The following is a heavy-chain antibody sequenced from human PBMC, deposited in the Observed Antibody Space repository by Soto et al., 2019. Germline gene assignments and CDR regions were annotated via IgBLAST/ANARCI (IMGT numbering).Heavy chain of an antibody. J-gene: IGHJ6*03. CDR2: IYYSGST. V-gene: IGHV4-39*01. CDR1: GGSISSSSYY. CDR3: ARGRYLDYYYYMDV. D-gene: IGHD6-19*01. Sequence: QLQLQESGPGLVKPSETLSLTCTVSGGSISSSSYYWGWIRQPPGKGLEWIGSIYYSGSTYYNPSLKSRVTISVDTSKNQFSLKLSSVTAADTAVYYCARGRYLDYYYYMDVWGKGTTVTVSS.